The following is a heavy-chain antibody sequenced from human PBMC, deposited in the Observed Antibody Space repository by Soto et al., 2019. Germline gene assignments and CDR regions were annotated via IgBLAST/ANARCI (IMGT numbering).Heavy chain of an antibody. CDR1: GGSISSSSYY. CDR2: IYYSGST. D-gene: IGHD6-13*01. J-gene: IGHJ6*02. CDR3: AKYSSSWYYYGMDV. V-gene: IGHV4-39*01. Sequence: PSETLSLTCTVSGGSISSSSYYWGWIRQPPGKGLEWIGSIYYSGSTYYNPSLKSRVTISVDTSKNQFSLKLSSVTAADTAVYYCAKYSSSWYYYGMDVWGQGTTVTVSS.